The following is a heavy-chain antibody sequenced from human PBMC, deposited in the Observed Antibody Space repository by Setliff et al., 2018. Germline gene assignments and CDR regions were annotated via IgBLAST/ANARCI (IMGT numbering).Heavy chain of an antibody. J-gene: IGHJ4*02. CDR3: ATSGQHLVPIDY. Sequence: PSETLSLTCNVSGASISRTSYYWGWIRQSPGKGVEWIASVSFSGSTYYNSALKSRATISVDTSKNQFSLRLSSVTAADTAVYYCATSGQHLVPIDYWGQGTLVTVSS. CDR1: GASISRTSYY. V-gene: IGHV4-39*01. D-gene: IGHD6-13*01. CDR2: VSFSGST.